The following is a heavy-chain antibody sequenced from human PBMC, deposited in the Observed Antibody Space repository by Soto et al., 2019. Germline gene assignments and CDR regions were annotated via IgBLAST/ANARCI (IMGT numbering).Heavy chain of an antibody. CDR2: INAGNGNT. J-gene: IGHJ5*02. D-gene: IGHD3-9*01. V-gene: IGHV1-3*01. CDR1: GYTFTSYA. CDR3: ARGLILTGYFTWFDP. Sequence: ASVKVSCKASGYTFTSYAMHWVRQAPGQRLEWMGWINAGNGNTKYSQKFQGRVTITRDTSASTAYMELSSLRSEDTAVYYCARGLILTGYFTWFDPWGQGTLVTVSS.